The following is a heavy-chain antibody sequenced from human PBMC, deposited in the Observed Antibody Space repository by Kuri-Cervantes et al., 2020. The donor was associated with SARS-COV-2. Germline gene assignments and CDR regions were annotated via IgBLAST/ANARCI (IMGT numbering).Heavy chain of an antibody. J-gene: IGHJ3*02. Sequence: GGSLRLSCVASGFTFSSYAMHWVRQAPGKGLEWVAVISYDGSNKYYADSVKGRFTISRDNSKNTLYLQMNSLRAEDTAVYYCVGHLLLIDAFDIWGQGTMVTVSS. V-gene: IGHV3-30-3*01. CDR2: ISYDGSNK. CDR1: GFTFSSYA. CDR3: VGHLLLIDAFDI.